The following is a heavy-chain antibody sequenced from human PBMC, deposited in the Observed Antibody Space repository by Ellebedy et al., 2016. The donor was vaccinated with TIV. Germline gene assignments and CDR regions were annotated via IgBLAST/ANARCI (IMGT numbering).Heavy chain of an antibody. Sequence: MPSETLSLTCTVSGGSISSSSYYWSWIRQPPGKGLEWIGYIYYSGSTNYTPSLKSRVTISVDTSKNQFSLKLSPVTAADTAVYYCARGYFDWRYGMDVWGQGTTVTVSS. CDR3: ARGYFDWRYGMDV. D-gene: IGHD3-9*01. V-gene: IGHV4-61*01. CDR1: GGSISSSSYY. CDR2: IYYSGST. J-gene: IGHJ6*02.